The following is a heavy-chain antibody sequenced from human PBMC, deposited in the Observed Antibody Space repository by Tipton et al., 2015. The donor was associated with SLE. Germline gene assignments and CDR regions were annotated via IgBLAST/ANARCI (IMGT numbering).Heavy chain of an antibody. V-gene: IGHV3-23*01. D-gene: IGHD3-10*01. CDR3: ATSRTNMVLYYFHH. CDR2: LTGPGGST. CDR1: GFTFSNYW. Sequence: GSLRLSCEASGFTFSNYWMNWVRQAPGKGLEWVASLTGPGGSTFYADSVKGRFTISRDNSKNTLFLQMNSLRADDTAIYYCATSRTNMVLYYFHHWGQGTLVTVSS. J-gene: IGHJ4*02.